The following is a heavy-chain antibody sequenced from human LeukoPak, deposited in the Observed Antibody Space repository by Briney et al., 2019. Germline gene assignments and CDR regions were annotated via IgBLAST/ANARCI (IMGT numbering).Heavy chain of an antibody. D-gene: IGHD2-15*01. CDR3: ARPYCSGGSCYWNFDY. J-gene: IGHJ4*02. CDR1: GGTFSSYA. CDR2: IIPIFGTA. V-gene: IGHV1-69*06. Sequence: GASVKVSCKASGGTFSSYAISWVRQAPGQGLEWMGGIIPIFGTANYAQKFQGRVTITADKSTSTAYMELSSLRSEDTAVYYCARPYCSGGSCYWNFDYWGQGTLVTVSS.